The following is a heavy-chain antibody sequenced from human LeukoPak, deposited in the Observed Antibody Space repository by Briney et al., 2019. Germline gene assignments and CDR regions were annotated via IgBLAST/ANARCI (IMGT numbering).Heavy chain of an antibody. CDR1: GGSISSYY. CDR2: IYYSGST. J-gene: IGHJ4*02. D-gene: IGHD2-15*01. V-gene: IGHV4-59*08. Sequence: PSETLSLTCTVSGGSISSYYWSWIRQPPGKGLEWIGYIYYSGSTNYNPSLKSRVTISVDTSKNQFSLKLSSVTAADTAVYYCVRLNCSGGSCYSSAYFDYWGQGTLVTVSS. CDR3: VRLNCSGGSCYSSAYFDY.